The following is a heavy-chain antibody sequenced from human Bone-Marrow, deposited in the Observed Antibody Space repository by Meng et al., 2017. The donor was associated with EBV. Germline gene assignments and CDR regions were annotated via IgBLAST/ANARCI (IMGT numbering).Heavy chain of an antibody. Sequence: VERVQCGAGVKQHGASCNAHWKAFGYTLTSYDNNWVAHATGKGFGWLGLMNPNSGNTGYAQKFQGRVTMTRNTAISTAYMELSSLRSEDTAVYYCAREGENYWGQGTLVTVSS. CDR3: AREGENY. D-gene: IGHD3-10*01. V-gene: IGHV1-8*01. CDR1: GYTLTSYD. CDR2: MNPNSGNT. J-gene: IGHJ4*02.